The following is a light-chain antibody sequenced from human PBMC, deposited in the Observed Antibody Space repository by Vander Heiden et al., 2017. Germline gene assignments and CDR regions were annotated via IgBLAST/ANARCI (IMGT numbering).Light chain of an antibody. CDR3: QQYDYLPPT. V-gene: IGKV1-33*01. CDR1: LDITNY. Sequence: IQMTQSPSSLSASVGDKITSTCQASLDITNYLNWFQQKPGKAPKLLIYDASNLETGIPARFSGSGSGTHFTFTISSLQPEDFATYYCQQYDYLPPTFGQGTRLEIK. CDR2: DAS. J-gene: IGKJ5*01.